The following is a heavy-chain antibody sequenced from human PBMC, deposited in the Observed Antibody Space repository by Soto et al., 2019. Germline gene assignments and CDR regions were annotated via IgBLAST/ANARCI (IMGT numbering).Heavy chain of an antibody. CDR1: GFSFSNAN. CDR2: IYFDGGNK. J-gene: IGHJ6*02. CDR3: TTDQAGGYFYYFGVVV. Sequence: AGGSLRLSCAASGFSFSNANMHWVRQAPGRGLDWVAGIYFDGGNKYYADSVKGRFTISRDNSKNTLYLQMNSLRAEDTAVYYCTTDQAGGYFYYFGVVVWGQGTTVTVSS. V-gene: IGHV3-33*01. D-gene: IGHD2-15*01.